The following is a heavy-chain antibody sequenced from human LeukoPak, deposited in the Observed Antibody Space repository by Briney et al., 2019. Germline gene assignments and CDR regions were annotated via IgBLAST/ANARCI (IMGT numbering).Heavy chain of an antibody. CDR1: GGSLSGYY. D-gene: IGHD3-9*01. CDR3: ARHSSDYDILTGRAYYYYMDV. V-gene: IGHV4-34*01. J-gene: IGHJ6*03. CDR2: INHSGST. Sequence: SETLSLTCAVYGGSLSGYYWSWIRQPPGKGLEWIGEINHSGSTNYNPSLKSRVTISVDTSKNQFSLKLSSVTAADTAVYYCARHSSDYDILTGRAYYYYMDVWGKGTTVTISS.